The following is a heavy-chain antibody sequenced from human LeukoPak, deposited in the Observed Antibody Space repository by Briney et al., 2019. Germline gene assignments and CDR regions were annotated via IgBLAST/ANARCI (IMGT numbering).Heavy chain of an antibody. V-gene: IGHV3-7*01. CDR1: GFSFNSDW. Sequence: GGSLRLSCAASGFSFNSDWMDWVRQAPGKELEWVANIKHDESEKNYLDSVKGRFTISRDNAQNSLYLQMNGLRVEDTAVYYCTRRLDDWGQGTLVTVSS. CDR2: IKHDESEK. CDR3: TRRLDD. J-gene: IGHJ4*02. D-gene: IGHD3-16*01.